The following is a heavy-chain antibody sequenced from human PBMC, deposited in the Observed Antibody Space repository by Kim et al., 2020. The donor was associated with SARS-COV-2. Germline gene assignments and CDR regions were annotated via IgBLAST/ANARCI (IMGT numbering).Heavy chain of an antibody. CDR3: ARGRAELWFGELFAGWFDP. J-gene: IGHJ5*02. Sequence: GESLKISCKGSGYSFTSYWIGWVRQMPGKGLEWMGIIYPGDSDTRYSPSFQGQVTISADKSISTAYLQWSSLKASDTAMYYFARGRAELWFGELFAGWFDPWGQGTLVTVSS. V-gene: IGHV5-51*01. CDR1: GYSFTSYW. CDR2: IYPGDSDT. D-gene: IGHD3-10*01.